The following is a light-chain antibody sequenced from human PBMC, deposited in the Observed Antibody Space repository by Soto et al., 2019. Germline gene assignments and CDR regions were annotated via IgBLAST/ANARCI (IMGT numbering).Light chain of an antibody. Sequence: DIQIPQSPSSLSASVGDRVTITCQASQDISNYLNWYQQKPGKAPKLLIYDASNLETGVPSRFSGSGSGTDFTFTISRLQAEDIATYYCQQYDNLPRTFGQGTKVEIK. CDR3: QQYDNLPRT. V-gene: IGKV1-33*01. J-gene: IGKJ1*01. CDR1: QDISNY. CDR2: DAS.